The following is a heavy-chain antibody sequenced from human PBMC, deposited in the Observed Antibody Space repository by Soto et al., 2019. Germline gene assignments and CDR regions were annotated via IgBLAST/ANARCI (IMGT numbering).Heavy chain of an antibody. Sequence: PGGSLRLSCAASGFTFSNYAMTWVRQAPGKGLEWVSAISGSGGSTYYADSVKGRFTISRDNSKNTLYLQMNSLRAEDTAVYYCAKVKSTIFGVVISPFDYWGQGTLVTVSS. V-gene: IGHV3-23*01. J-gene: IGHJ4*02. CDR1: GFTFSNYA. D-gene: IGHD3-3*01. CDR2: ISGSGGST. CDR3: AKVKSTIFGVVISPFDY.